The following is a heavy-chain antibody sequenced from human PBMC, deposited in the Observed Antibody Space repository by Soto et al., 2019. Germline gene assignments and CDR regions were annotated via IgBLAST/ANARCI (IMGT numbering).Heavy chain of an antibody. J-gene: IGHJ5*02. Sequence: ASETLSLTCTVSGGSISSYYWSWIRQPPGKGLEWIGYIYYSGSTNYNPSLKSRVTISVDTSKNQFSLKLSSVTAADTAVYYCARDLRGGYCSSTSCYTNWFDPWGQGTLVTVSS. CDR1: GGSISSYY. CDR3: ARDLRGGYCSSTSCYTNWFDP. CDR2: IYYSGST. D-gene: IGHD2-2*02. V-gene: IGHV4-59*01.